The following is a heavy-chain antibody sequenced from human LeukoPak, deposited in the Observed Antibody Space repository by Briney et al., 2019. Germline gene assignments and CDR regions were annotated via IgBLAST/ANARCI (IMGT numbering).Heavy chain of an antibody. D-gene: IGHD5-18*01. J-gene: IGHJ4*02. CDR1: GSIFTSYW. CDR2: IYPGDSDT. Sequence: GASLQISCQGSGSIFTSYWIGWVRQLPGKGLEWMGIIYPGDSDTRYSPSFQGQVTISADKSISPAYLQCSSLEASDTAMYYCARSGYSYGYDYWGQGTLVTVSS. CDR3: ARSGYSYGYDY. V-gene: IGHV5-51*01.